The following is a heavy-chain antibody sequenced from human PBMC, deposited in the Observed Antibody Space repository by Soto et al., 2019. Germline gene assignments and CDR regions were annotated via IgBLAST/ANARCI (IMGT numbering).Heavy chain of an antibody. CDR3: ARHEGWTGPDQ. Sequence: SETLSLTCAVSGASIGSGGWWSWVRQPPGKGLEWIAEIFHDGNTNYSPSLKSRVTISVDKSQNQFSLNVYSVTAADTAVYYCARHEGWTGPDQWGQGTMVTVSS. J-gene: IGHJ5*02. D-gene: IGHD2-8*02. CDR1: GASIGSGGW. V-gene: IGHV4-4*02. CDR2: IFHDGNT.